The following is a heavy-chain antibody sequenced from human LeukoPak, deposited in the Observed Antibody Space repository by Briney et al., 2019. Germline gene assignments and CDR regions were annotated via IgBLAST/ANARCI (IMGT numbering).Heavy chain of an antibody. Sequence: GGSLRLSCAASGFTFSSYNMNWVRQAPGKGLEWVSSTTSSSSYIYYADSVKGRFTISRDNAKNSLYLQMNSLTAEDTAVYYCARDYCSGGSCYSSSAFDIWGQGTMVTVSS. CDR2: TTSSSSYI. CDR3: ARDYCSGGSCYSSSAFDI. CDR1: GFTFSSYN. D-gene: IGHD2-15*01. V-gene: IGHV3-21*06. J-gene: IGHJ3*02.